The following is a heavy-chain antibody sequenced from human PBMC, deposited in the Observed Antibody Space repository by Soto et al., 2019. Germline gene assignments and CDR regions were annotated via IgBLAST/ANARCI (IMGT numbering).Heavy chain of an antibody. Sequence: GESLKISCKTSGYSFNTFWISWVRQVPGKGLELMVMIDPGDSNTNYSPSLQGHVTLSVYKSIGTAYLQWSSLKASDTGIYYCARQGGYYYCGMDXWGRGTAVTVS. CDR1: GYSFNTFW. CDR2: IDPGDSNT. J-gene: IGHJ6*02. CDR3: ARQGGYYYCGMDX. V-gene: IGHV5-10-1*01. D-gene: IGHD2-15*01.